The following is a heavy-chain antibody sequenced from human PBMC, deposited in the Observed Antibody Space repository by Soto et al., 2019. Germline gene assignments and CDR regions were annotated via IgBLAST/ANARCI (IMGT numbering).Heavy chain of an antibody. CDR2: IGGTSGST. CDR1: GFTFSNFV. V-gene: IGHV3-23*01. D-gene: IGHD6-13*01. CDR3: AKSATAAAGTGAFDI. J-gene: IGHJ3*02. Sequence: EVQLLESGGGLVQPGGSLRLSCTASGFTFSNFVMSWVRRAPGKGLEWVSAIGGTSGSTYYADSVKGRLTISRDNSKNMLYLQMNSLRAEDTAEYYCAKSATAAAGTGAFDIWGQGTMVTVSS.